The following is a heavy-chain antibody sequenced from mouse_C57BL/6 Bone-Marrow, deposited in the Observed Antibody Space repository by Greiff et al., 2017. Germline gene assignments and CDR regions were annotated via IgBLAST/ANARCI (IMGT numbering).Heavy chain of an antibody. CDR2: IYPRSGNT. V-gene: IGHV1-81*01. J-gene: IGHJ3*01. CDR3: ARENWDWFAY. D-gene: IGHD4-1*01. Sequence: VHLVESGAELARPGASLKLSCKASGYTFTSYGISWVKQRTGQGLEWIGEIYPRSGNTYYNEKFKGKATLTADKSSSTAYMELRSLTSEDSAVYFCARENWDWFAYWGQGTLVTVSA. CDR1: GYTFTSYG.